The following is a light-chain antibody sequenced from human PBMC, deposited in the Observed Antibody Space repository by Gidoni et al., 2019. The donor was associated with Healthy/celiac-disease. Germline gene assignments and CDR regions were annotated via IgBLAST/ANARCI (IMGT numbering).Light chain of an antibody. V-gene: IGKV1-9*01. J-gene: IGKJ4*01. CDR3: QQLNSYPPRLT. CDR1: QGISSY. CDR2: AAS. Sequence: DIQLTQSPSFLSASVRDRVTITCRASQGISSYLAWYQQKPGKAPKLLIYAASTLQSGVPSRFSGSGSGTEFTLTISSLQPEDFATYYCQQLNSYPPRLTFXGXTKVEIK.